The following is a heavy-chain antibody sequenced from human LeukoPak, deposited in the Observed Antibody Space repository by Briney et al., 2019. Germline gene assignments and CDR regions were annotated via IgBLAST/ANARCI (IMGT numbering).Heavy chain of an antibody. J-gene: IGHJ6*03. CDR2: IYTSGST. V-gene: IGHV4-4*07. Sequence: SETLSLTCTVSGGSISSYYWSWIRQPAGKGLEWIGRIYTSGSTNYNPSLKSRVTMSVDTSKNQFSLKLSSVTAADTAVYYCARDRDNWGSYYYYYYMGVWGKGTTVTVSS. CDR3: ARDRDNWGSYYYYYYMGV. CDR1: GGSISSYY. D-gene: IGHD7-27*01.